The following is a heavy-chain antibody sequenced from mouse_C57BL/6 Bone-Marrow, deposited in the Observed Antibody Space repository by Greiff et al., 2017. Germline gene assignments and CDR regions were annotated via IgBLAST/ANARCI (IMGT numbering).Heavy chain of an antibody. Sequence: QVQLQQSGAELVRPGTSVKMSCKASGYTFTNYWIGWAKQRPGHGLEWIGDIYPGGGYTNYNEKFKGKATLTADKSSSTAYMQFSSLTSEDSTIYYCARGGIYYGYEHAMDYWGQGTSVTVSS. CDR1: GYTFTNYW. D-gene: IGHD2-2*01. CDR3: ARGGIYYGYEHAMDY. J-gene: IGHJ4*01. V-gene: IGHV1-63*01. CDR2: IYPGGGYT.